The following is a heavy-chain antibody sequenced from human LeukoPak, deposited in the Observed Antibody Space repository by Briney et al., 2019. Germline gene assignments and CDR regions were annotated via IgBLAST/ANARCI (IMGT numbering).Heavy chain of an antibody. CDR2: INHSGST. CDR1: GGSFSGYY. V-gene: IGHV4-34*01. D-gene: IGHD3-10*01. Sequence: SETLSLTCAVYGGSFSGYYWSWIRQPPGMGLQWIGEINHSGSTNYNPSLKSRVTISVDTSKNQFSLKLSSVTAADTAVYYCARGPKPKSITMVRGVNFQRTKNWFDPWGQGTLVTVSS. J-gene: IGHJ5*02. CDR3: ARGPKPKSITMVRGVNFQRTKNWFDP.